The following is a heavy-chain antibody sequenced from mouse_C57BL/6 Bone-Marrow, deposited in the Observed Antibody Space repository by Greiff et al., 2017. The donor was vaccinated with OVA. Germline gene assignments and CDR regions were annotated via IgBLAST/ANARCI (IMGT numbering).Heavy chain of an antibody. Sequence: VQLQQSGPELVKPGASVKIPCKASGYTFTDYNMDWVKQSHGQSLEWIGDINPNNGGTIYNQKFKGKATLTVDKSSSTAYMELRSLTSEDTAVYYCARVDYDEDWYFDVWGTGTTVTVSS. V-gene: IGHV1-18*01. CDR2: INPNNGGT. J-gene: IGHJ1*03. D-gene: IGHD2-4*01. CDR1: GYTFTDYN. CDR3: ARVDYDEDWYFDV.